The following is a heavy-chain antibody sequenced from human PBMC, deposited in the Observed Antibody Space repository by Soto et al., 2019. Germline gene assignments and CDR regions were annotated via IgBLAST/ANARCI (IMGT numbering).Heavy chain of an antibody. CDR2: IYPGDSDS. J-gene: IGHJ6*02. V-gene: IGHV5-51*01. CDR1: GYSFSTYW. Sequence: CKGSGYSFSTYWIGWVRQMPGKGLEWMGIIYPGDSDSRYNSSFQGQVTISADKSISTAYLQWSSLKASDTAMYYCARQGGQGSGWYGGSYYYYYYGMDVWGQGTTVTVSS. CDR3: ARQGGQGSGWYGGSYYYYYYGMDV. D-gene: IGHD6-19*01.